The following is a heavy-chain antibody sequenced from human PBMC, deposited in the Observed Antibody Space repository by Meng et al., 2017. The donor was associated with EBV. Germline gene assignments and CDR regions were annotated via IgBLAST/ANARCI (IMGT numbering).Heavy chain of an antibody. D-gene: IGHD6-6*01. Sequence: QITLTAAGPTLVKPTPNSTLTCACAWCALSRCGVGVGWIRQPPGKALEWLALIYWDDDKRYSPSLKSRLTITKDTSKNQVVLTMTNMDPVDAATYYCAHIIAARPFDYWGQGTLVTVSS. CDR3: AHIIAARPFDY. CDR1: WCALSRCGVG. J-gene: IGHJ4*02. V-gene: IGHV2-5*02. CDR2: IYWDDDK.